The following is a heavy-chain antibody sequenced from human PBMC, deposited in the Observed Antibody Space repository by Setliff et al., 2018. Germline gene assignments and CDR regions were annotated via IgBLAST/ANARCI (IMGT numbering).Heavy chain of an antibody. CDR1: GLSLSSTTYY. CDR2: VSYFGSG. CDR3: RVWVDMIEVDS. V-gene: IGHV4-39*01. D-gene: IGHD3-22*01. J-gene: IGHJ4*02. Sequence: SETLSLTCTVSGLSLSSTTYYWAWVRQPPGKGLEWIGSVSYFGSGYYNPSLRGRVTMSVDTSKNQFSLKLTSVTAADTAVYYCRVWVDMIEVDSWAQGTLVTVSS.